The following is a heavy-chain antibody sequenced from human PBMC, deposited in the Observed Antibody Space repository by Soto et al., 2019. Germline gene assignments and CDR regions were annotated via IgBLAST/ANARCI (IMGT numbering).Heavy chain of an antibody. CDR3: ARGSHGYSYGTTLRRAFDI. V-gene: IGHV1-18*01. CDR2: ISAYNGNT. Sequence: QVQLVQSGAEVKKPGASVKVSCKASGYTFTSYGISWVRQAPGQGLEWMGWISAYNGNTNYAQKLQGRATMTTDTSTSTAYMELRSLRSDDTAVYYCARGSHGYSYGTTLRRAFDIWGQGTMVTVSS. D-gene: IGHD5-18*01. J-gene: IGHJ3*02. CDR1: GYTFTSYG.